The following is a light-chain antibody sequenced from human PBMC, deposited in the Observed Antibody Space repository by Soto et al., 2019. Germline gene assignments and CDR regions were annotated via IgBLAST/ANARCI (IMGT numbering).Light chain of an antibody. CDR2: GNS. J-gene: IGLJ2*01. CDR3: QSYDISLSGYVV. CDR1: RSNIGAGYD. Sequence: QSVLAQPPSVSGAPGQRVTISCTGSRSNIGAGYDVHWYQQLPGTAPKLLIYGNSNRPSGVPDRFSGSKSGTSASLAITGLQAEDVADYYCQSYDISLSGYVVFGGGTQLTVL. V-gene: IGLV1-40*01.